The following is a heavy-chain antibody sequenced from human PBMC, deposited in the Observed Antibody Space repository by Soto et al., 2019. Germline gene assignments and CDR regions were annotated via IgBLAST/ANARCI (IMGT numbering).Heavy chain of an antibody. J-gene: IGHJ6*02. D-gene: IGHD2-2*01. CDR2: IIPSSDTT. Sequence: QVQLVQSGAEVKKPGSSVKVSCKASGGTFSSYAISWVRQAPGQGLEWRGGIIPSSDTTNYAQKFQGRVTITVDESTSTAHMELSSLRSEDTAVYYCARSQGSSTSLEIYYYYYYGMDVWGQGTTVPVSS. V-gene: IGHV1-69*01. CDR1: GGTFSSYA. CDR3: ARSQGSSTSLEIYYYYYYGMDV.